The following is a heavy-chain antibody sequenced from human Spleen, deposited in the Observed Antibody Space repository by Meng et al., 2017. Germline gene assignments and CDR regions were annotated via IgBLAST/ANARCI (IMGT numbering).Heavy chain of an antibody. Sequence: GGSLRLSCAASGFTFSSYAMSWVRQAPGKGLEWVSAISGSGGSTYYADSVKGRFIISRDNSKNTLYLQMNSLRAEDTAVYYCAKAPEGWYLAGVDYWGQGTLVTGSS. CDR3: AKAPEGWYLAGVDY. D-gene: IGHD6-19*01. J-gene: IGHJ4*02. CDR1: GFTFSSYA. V-gene: IGHV3-23*01. CDR2: ISGSGGST.